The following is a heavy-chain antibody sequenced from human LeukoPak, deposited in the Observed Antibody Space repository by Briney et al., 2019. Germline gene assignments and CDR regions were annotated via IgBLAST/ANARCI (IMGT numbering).Heavy chain of an antibody. Sequence: ASVKVSCKASGYTLTGYYMHWVRQAPGQGLEWMGWINPNRGGANSAQKFQGRVTMTRDASISTAYMELSSLTSDDTAVYFCARVATLAYYFTSADFDYWGQGTLVTVSS. J-gene: IGHJ4*02. D-gene: IGHD2-8*01. CDR3: ARVATLAYYFTSADFDY. CDR1: GYTLTGYY. CDR2: INPNRGGA. V-gene: IGHV1-2*02.